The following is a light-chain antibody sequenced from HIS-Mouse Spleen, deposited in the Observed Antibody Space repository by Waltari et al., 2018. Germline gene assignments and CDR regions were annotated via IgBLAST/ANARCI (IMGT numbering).Light chain of an antibody. V-gene: IGLV2-14*03. CDR1: SSDVGGYNY. Sequence: QSALTQPASVSGSPGQSITISCTGTSSDVGGYNYVSWYQQHPGKAPKPRIYDVSKRPSGVSNRFSGSKSVNTASLTISGLQAEDEADYYCSSYTSSSTVVFGGGTKLTVL. CDR2: DVS. J-gene: IGLJ2*01. CDR3: SSYTSSSTVV.